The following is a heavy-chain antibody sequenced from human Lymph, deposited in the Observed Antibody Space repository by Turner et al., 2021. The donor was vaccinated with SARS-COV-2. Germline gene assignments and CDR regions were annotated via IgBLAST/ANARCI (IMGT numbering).Heavy chain of an antibody. D-gene: IGHD6-13*01. CDR1: GIIVSRNY. V-gene: IGHV3-53*02. CDR2: INSGGTK. J-gene: IGHJ6*02. Sequence: EVQLVETGGGLIQPGGSLRLPCAASGIIVSRNYMNWVRQAPGKGLEWVSVINSGGTKYYADSVKGRFTISGDNSKNTLYLQMNSLRVENAAVYYCARDLGTYGMDVWGQGTTVTVSS. CDR3: ARDLGTYGMDV.